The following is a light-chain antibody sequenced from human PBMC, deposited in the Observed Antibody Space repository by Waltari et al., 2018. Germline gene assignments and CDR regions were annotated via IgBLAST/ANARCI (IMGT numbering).Light chain of an antibody. CDR2: STT. CDR3: QSYDTRLDASYV. V-gene: IGLV1-40*01. Sequence: QSVLTQPPSVSGAPGQRVTISCTGSSPTIGAGYDVHGYRQVPGGAPKPLISSTTSRPSGVPDRFSGSKSGTSASLAITGLQAEDEADYYCQSYDTRLDASYVFGPGTRVSVL. J-gene: IGLJ1*01. CDR1: SPTIGAGYD.